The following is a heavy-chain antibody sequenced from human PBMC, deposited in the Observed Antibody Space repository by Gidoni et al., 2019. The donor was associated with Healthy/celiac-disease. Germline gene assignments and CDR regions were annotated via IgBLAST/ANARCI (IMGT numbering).Heavy chain of an antibody. D-gene: IGHD1-26*01. J-gene: IGHJ4*02. CDR3: AKGVYSGSYRGSYY. CDR2: ISGSGGST. V-gene: IGHV3-23*01. Sequence: EVQLLESGGGLVQPGGSLRLSCAASGFTFRSYAMSWVRQAPGKGLEWVSAISGSGGSTYYADSVKGRFTISRDNSKNTLYLQMNSLRAEDTAVYYCAKGVYSGSYRGSYYWGQGTLVTVSS. CDR1: GFTFRSYA.